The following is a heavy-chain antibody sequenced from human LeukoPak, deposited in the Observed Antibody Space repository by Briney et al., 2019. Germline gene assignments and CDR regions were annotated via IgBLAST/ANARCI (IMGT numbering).Heavy chain of an antibody. J-gene: IGHJ4*02. Sequence: AGGSLRLSCAASGFTFSSYAMNWVRQAPGKGLEWVSGISDSGGSTYYIDSVKGRFTIFRDNSKNTLFLQMNSLRAEDTAVYYCAKEREVMIPYYFDYWGQGTLVTVSS. CDR1: GFTFSSYA. V-gene: IGHV3-23*01. CDR3: AKEREVMIPYYFDY. CDR2: ISDSGGST. D-gene: IGHD3-3*01.